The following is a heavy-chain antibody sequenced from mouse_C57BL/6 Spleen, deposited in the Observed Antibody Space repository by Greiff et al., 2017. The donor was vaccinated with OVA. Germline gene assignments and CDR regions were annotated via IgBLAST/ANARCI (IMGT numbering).Heavy chain of an antibody. J-gene: IGHJ2*01. CDR3: ARRGSSGYGGDY. CDR1: GYTFTSYW. Sequence: QVQLQQPGAELVKPGASVKMSCKASGYTFTSYWITWVKQRPGQGLEWIGDIYPGSGSTNYNEKFKSKATLTVDTTSSTAYMQLSSLTSEDSAVYYCARRGSSGYGGDYWGQGTTLTVSS. V-gene: IGHV1-55*01. D-gene: IGHD3-2*02. CDR2: IYPGSGST.